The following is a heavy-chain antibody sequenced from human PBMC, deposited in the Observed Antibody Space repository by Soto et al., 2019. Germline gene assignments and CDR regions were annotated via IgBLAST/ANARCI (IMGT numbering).Heavy chain of an antibody. Sequence: SETLSLTCAVSGGSISSSNWWSWVRQPPGKGLEWIGEIYHSGSTNYNPSLKSRVTISVDKSKNQFSLKLSSVTAADTAVYYCASFVDTAMVLIDYWGQGTLVTVSS. D-gene: IGHD5-18*01. J-gene: IGHJ4*02. CDR1: GGSISSSNW. CDR3: ASFVDTAMVLIDY. CDR2: IYHSGST. V-gene: IGHV4-4*02.